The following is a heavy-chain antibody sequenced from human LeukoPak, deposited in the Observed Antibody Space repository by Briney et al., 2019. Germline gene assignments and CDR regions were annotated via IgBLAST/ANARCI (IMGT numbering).Heavy chain of an antibody. CDR2: ISAYNGNT. J-gene: IGHJ6*03. Sequence: ASVKVSCKASGYTFTRYYMHWVRQAPGQGLEWMGWISAYNGNTHYAQKLQGRVTMTTDTSTSTAYMELRSLRSDDTAVYYCASSKWSAGGNYYNYMDVWGKGTTVTVSS. D-gene: IGHD6-13*01. CDR1: GYTFTRYY. CDR3: ASSKWSAGGNYYNYMDV. V-gene: IGHV1-18*04.